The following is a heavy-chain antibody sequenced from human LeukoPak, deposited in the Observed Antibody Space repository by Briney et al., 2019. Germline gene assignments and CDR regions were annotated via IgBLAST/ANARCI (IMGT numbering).Heavy chain of an antibody. CDR2: IYSGGST. D-gene: IGHD3-22*01. CDR3: ARYFYDSSGYPYYFDY. V-gene: IGHV3-53*01. J-gene: IGHJ4*02. Sequence: GGSLRLSCAASGFTVSGSYMSWVRQAPGKGLEWVSVIYSGGSTYYADSVKGRFTISRDNSKNTLYLQMNSLRAEDTAVYFCARYFYDSSGYPYYFDYWGQGTLVTVSS. CDR1: GFTVSGSY.